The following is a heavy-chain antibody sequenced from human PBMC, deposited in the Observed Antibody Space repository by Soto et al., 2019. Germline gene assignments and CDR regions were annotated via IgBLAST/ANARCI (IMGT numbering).Heavy chain of an antibody. CDR2: INHSGST. D-gene: IGHD2-15*01. Sequence: QVQLQQWGAGLLKPSETLSLTCAVYGGSFSGYYWSWIRQPPGKGLEWIGEINHSGSTNYHPSLMTPVTISVDTSKNKVSIKLSTVTAAHTVVYYCARAAPRHGSGNSCYAGRDYWCQGTLINVSS. J-gene: IGHJ4*02. CDR3: ARAAPRHGSGNSCYAGRDY. CDR1: GGSFSGYY. V-gene: IGHV4-34*01.